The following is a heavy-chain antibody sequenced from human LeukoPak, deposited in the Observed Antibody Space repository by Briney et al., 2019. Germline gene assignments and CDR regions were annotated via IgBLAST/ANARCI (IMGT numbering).Heavy chain of an antibody. Sequence: GGSLRLSCAASGFTFSSYGMHWVRQAPGKGLEWGAVISYDGSNKYYADSVKGRFTISRDNSKNTLYLQMNSLRAEDTAVYYCATISGYDSGWGQGTLVTVSS. D-gene: IGHD5-12*01. CDR1: GFTFSSYG. V-gene: IGHV3-30*03. CDR2: ISYDGSNK. CDR3: ATISGYDSG. J-gene: IGHJ4*02.